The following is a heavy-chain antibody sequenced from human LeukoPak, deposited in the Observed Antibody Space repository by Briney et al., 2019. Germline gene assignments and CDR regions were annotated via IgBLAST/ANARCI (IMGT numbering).Heavy chain of an antibody. CDR3: AKSYNGYESKPDY. D-gene: IGHD5-12*01. J-gene: IGHJ4*02. Sequence: GGSLRLSCAASGFTFSNYAMTWVRQAPGKGLEWVSSISNSGGRTFYTDSVRGRFTISRDNSKITLYLQMNSLRAEDTAVYYCAKSYNGYESKPDYWGQGTLVTVSS. CDR1: GFTFSNYA. CDR2: ISNSGGRT. V-gene: IGHV3-23*01.